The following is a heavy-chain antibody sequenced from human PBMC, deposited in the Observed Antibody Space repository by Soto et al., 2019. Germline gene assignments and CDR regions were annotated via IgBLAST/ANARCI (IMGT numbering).Heavy chain of an antibody. CDR2: IYYSGST. V-gene: IGHV4-59*01. D-gene: IGHD2-2*02. CDR3: ARVTGYCSSTSCYTGIRYYYYGMDV. CDR1: GGSISSYH. J-gene: IGHJ6*02. Sequence: PSETLSLTCTVSGGSISSYHWSWIRQPPGKGLEWIGYIYYSGSTNYNPSLKSRVTISVDTSKNQFSLRLSSVTAADTAVYYCARVTGYCSSTSCYTGIRYYYYGMDVWGQGTTVTVSS.